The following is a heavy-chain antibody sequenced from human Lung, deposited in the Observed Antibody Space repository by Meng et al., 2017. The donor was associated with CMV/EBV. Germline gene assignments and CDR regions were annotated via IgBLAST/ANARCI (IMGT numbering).Heavy chain of an antibody. CDR1: SFTLSNYG. CDR3: AKDWSGYCTSTSCYKTWFDP. V-gene: IGHV3-23*01. Sequence: SCASSSFTLSNYGMSWVRRAPGRGLGWVSGSSAGGGSTYYADPVKGGFTVSRDNSKNTLYLQMNSLSAEDTAVYYCAKDWSGYCTSTSCYKTWFDPWXQGTXVTVSS. D-gene: IGHD2-2*01. CDR2: SSAGGGST. J-gene: IGHJ5*02.